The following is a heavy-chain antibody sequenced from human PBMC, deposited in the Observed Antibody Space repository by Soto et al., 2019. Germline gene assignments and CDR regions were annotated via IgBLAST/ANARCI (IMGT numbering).Heavy chain of an antibody. CDR3: ARESDDSWLVTAWVWYLVP. J-gene: IGHJ2*01. CDR2: INDRGSI. V-gene: IGHV4-34*01. Sequence: QVQLQQWGAGPLRPLETLSLTCGVSGGSFSGYYWAWIRQSPGKGLEWIGEINDRGSINYNPSLKSRVSISVDTSKTHYSLSLRSVTAAPSAVYYCARESDDSWLVTAWVWYLVPGGRGSGVPV. D-gene: IGHD3-22*01. CDR1: GGSFSGYY.